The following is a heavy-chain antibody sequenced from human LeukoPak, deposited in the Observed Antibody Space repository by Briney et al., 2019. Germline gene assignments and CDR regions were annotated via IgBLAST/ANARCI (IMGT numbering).Heavy chain of an antibody. CDR3: VKVGYGSGTWGWFDP. J-gene: IGHJ5*02. Sequence: SETLSLTCTVTGASITGHQWSWIRQPPGKGLECIGYIYPGGSIDYSPSLKSRASISGDSSKNLLSLNLTSVTAADTAMYYCVKVGYGSGTWGWFDPWGQGTLVSVSA. D-gene: IGHD3-10*01. V-gene: IGHV4-59*11. CDR1: GASITGHQ. CDR2: IYPGGSI.